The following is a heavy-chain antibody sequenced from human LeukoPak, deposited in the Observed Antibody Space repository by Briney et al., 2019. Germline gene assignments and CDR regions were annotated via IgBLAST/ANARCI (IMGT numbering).Heavy chain of an antibody. V-gene: IGHV3-66*01. CDR2: ISNTENT. CDR3: VRAIGVVDCGTQTCKPYHFDK. D-gene: IGHD2-21*01. J-gene: IGHJ4*02. Sequence: TGGSLRLSCEASGLTVFSTFMNWARQAPGKGLEWVSLISNTENTFYADSVKGRFTISRDNSKNTIYLQMDSLRGEDTAVYFCVRAIGVVDCGTQTCKPYHFDKWGQGTQVTVSS. CDR1: GLTVFSTF.